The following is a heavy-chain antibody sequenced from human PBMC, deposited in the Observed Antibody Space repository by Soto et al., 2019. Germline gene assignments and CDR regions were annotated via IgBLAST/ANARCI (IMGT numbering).Heavy chain of an antibody. V-gene: IGHV3-64*01. J-gene: IGHJ3*02. Sequence: PGGSLRLSSAASGFTFSSYAMHWVRQAPGKGLEYVSAISSNGGSTYYANSVKGRFTISRDNSKNTLYLQMGSLRAEDMAVHYCARALGYAFDIWGQGTMVTVSS. CDR3: ARALGYAFDI. D-gene: IGHD7-27*01. CDR2: ISSNGGST. CDR1: GFTFSSYA.